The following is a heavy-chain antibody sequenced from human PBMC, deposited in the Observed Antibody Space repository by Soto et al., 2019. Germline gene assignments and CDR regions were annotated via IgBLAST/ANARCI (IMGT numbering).Heavy chain of an antibody. J-gene: IGHJ6*02. CDR2: IYYSGST. D-gene: IGHD3-3*01. Sequence: QVQLQESGPGLVKPSQTLSLTCTVSGGSISSGGYYWSWIRQHPGKGLEWIGYIYYSGSTYYNPPLKSRVTISVDTSKNQFSLKLSSVTAADTAVYYCARELRFLEWFDGMDVWGQGTTVTVSS. CDR3: ARELRFLEWFDGMDV. CDR1: GGSISSGGYY. V-gene: IGHV4-31*03.